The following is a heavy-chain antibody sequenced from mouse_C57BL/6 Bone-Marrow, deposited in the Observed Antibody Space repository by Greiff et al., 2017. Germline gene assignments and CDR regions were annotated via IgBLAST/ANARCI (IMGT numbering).Heavy chain of an antibody. CDR3: ARKENYDGSPAWFAY. CDR1: GYTFTDYY. J-gene: IGHJ3*01. Sequence: VQLKESGPVLVKPGASVKMSCKASGYTFTDYYMNWVKQSHGKSLEWIGVINPYNGGTSYNQKFKGKATLTVDKSSSTAYMELNSLTSEDSAVYYCARKENYDGSPAWFAYWGQGTLVTVSA. CDR2: INPYNGGT. V-gene: IGHV1-19*01. D-gene: IGHD1-1*01.